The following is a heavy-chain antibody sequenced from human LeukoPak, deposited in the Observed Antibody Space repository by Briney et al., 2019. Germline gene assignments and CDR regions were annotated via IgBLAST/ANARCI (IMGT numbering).Heavy chain of an antibody. CDR3: ARSVYLLYYFDY. CDR2: ISSSGSTI. D-gene: IGHD2-8*01. CDR1: GFTFSDYY. Sequence: PGGSLRLSCAASGFTFSDYYMSWIRQAPGKGLEWVSYISSSGSTIYYADSVKRRFTISRDNAKNSLYLQMNSLRAEDTAVYYCARSVYLLYYFDYWGQGTLVTVSS. V-gene: IGHV3-11*04. J-gene: IGHJ4*02.